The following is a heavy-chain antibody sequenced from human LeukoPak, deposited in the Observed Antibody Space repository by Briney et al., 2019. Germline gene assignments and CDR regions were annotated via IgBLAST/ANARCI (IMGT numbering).Heavy chain of an antibody. Sequence: GGSLRLSCAASGFTFRSYAMHWVRQAPGKGLEWVAVISYDGSNKYYADSVKGRFTISRDNSKNTLYLQMNSLRAEDTAVYYCAKCPYSSGWHHFDYWGQGTLVTVSS. CDR2: ISYDGSNK. CDR3: AKCPYSSGWHHFDY. D-gene: IGHD6-19*01. J-gene: IGHJ4*02. CDR1: GFTFRSYA. V-gene: IGHV3-30-3*02.